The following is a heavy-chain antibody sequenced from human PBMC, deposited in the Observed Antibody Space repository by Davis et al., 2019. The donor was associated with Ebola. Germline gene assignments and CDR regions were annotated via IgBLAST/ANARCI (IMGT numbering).Heavy chain of an antibody. CDR1: GGSFSGYY. CDR3: ARGVYGNYGMDV. CDR2: INHSGST. D-gene: IGHD5/OR15-5a*01. Sequence: MPSETLSLTCAVYGGSFSGYYWSWIRQPPGKGLEWIGEINHSGSTNYNLSLKSRVTISVDTSKNQFSLKLSSVTAADTAVYYCARGVYGNYGMDVWGQGTTVTVSS. J-gene: IGHJ6*02. V-gene: IGHV4-34*01.